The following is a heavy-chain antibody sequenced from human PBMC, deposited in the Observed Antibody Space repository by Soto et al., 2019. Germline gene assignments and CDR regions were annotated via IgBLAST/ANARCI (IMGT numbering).Heavy chain of an antibody. CDR1: GFTFSSYW. Sequence: EVQLVESGGGLVQPGGSLRLSCAASGFTFSSYWMHWVRQAPGKGLEWVSRINSDGSSTVYADNVKGRFTISRDNAKNTLYVQMTSLRAEDTAVYYCTRGLENYSYSDYWGQGILATVSS. CDR3: TRGLENYSYSDY. V-gene: IGHV3-74*01. J-gene: IGHJ4*02. CDR2: INSDGSST. D-gene: IGHD1-7*01.